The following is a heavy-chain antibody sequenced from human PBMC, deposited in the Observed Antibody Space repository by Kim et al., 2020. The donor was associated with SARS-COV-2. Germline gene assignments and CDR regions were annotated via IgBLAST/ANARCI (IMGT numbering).Heavy chain of an antibody. V-gene: IGHV4-39*01. Sequence: NPSHKSRVTISVDTSKNQFSLKLSSVTAADTAVYYCASQGGYYLPDAFDIWGQGTMVTVSS. J-gene: IGHJ3*02. D-gene: IGHD3-22*01. CDR3: ASQGGYYLPDAFDI.